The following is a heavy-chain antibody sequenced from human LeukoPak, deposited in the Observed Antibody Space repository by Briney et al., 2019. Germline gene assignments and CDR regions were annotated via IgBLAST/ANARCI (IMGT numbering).Heavy chain of an antibody. CDR1: GYTFTSYA. CDR2: INTNTGNP. CDR3: ARDVGVGDRHAGENWFDP. Sequence: GASVKVSCKASGYTFTSYAMNWVRQAPGQRLEWMGWINTNTGNPTYAQGFTGRFVFSLDTYVRTAYLQISSVKAEDTAVYYCARDVGVGDRHAGENWFDPWGQGTLVTVCS. J-gene: IGHJ5*02. V-gene: IGHV7-4-1*02. D-gene: IGHD3-16*01.